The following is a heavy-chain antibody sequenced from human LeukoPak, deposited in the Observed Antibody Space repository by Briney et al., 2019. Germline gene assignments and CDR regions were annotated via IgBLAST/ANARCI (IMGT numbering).Heavy chain of an antibody. D-gene: IGHD4-17*01. CDR3: ASQTTVKYYFDY. J-gene: IGHJ4*02. CDR1: GFTFSSYD. V-gene: IGHV3-13*04. Sequence: GGSLRLSCAASGFTFSSYDMHWVRHATGKGLEWVSGIGTAGDTYYPGSVKGRFTISRDNSKNTLYLQLNSLRGEDTAVYYCASQTTVKYYFDYWGQGTLVTVSS. CDR2: IGTAGDT.